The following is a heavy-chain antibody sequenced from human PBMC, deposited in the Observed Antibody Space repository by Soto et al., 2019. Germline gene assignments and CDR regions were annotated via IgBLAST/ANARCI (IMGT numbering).Heavy chain of an antibody. D-gene: IGHD3-10*01. CDR1: GFSVRSNY. J-gene: IGHJ6*02. CDR3: ARDSGVDRGNYGMDV. Sequence: PVGSLRLSCAASGFSVRSNYLSWVRRAPGMGLEFVSVIYSVGRTYYADSVKGRFTSSSDHSQNTLYLQMNSLRVEDTGVYYCARDSGVDRGNYGMDVWGQGTTVTVSS. V-gene: IGHV3-53*01. CDR2: IYSVGRT.